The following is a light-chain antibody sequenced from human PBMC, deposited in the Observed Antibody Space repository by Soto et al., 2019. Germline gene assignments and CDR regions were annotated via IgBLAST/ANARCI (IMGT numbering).Light chain of an antibody. CDR3: TSWTTSTTMI. Sequence: QSALTQPASVSGSPGQSITISCTGTSSDIGAYNFVSWYQQHPGKAPKLMLYDVNIRASGVSNSFSGSKSGNTASLTISGLQAEDEADYYCTSWTTSTTMIFGGGTKVTVL. V-gene: IGLV2-14*03. CDR2: DVN. J-gene: IGLJ2*01. CDR1: SSDIGAYNF.